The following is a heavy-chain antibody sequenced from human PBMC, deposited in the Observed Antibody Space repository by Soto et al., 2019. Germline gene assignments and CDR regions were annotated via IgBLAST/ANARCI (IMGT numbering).Heavy chain of an antibody. V-gene: IGHV1-8*01. CDR1: GYTFSNYD. CDR2: MNPKSGYT. Sequence: QVQLVQSGAEVKKPGTSVRISCKTSGYTFSNYDINWVRQAAGQGLEWMGWMNPKSGYTGSARNFQGRVTMTRDTSMTTASMELSSLRPSVTAMYHCVRDMGSVDFWGQGTLVTVSS. J-gene: IGHJ4*02. D-gene: IGHD1-26*01. CDR3: VRDMGSVDF.